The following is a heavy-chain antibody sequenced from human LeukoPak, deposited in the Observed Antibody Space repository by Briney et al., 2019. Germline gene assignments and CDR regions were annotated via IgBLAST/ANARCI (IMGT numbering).Heavy chain of an antibody. D-gene: IGHD5-24*01. CDR1: GFTFSSYE. J-gene: IGHJ4*02. V-gene: IGHV3-48*03. CDR3: ATRGGGYNRNPY. Sequence: GGSLRLSCAASGFTFSSYEMNWVRQAPGKGLEWVSYISSSGSTIYYADSVKGRFTISRDNAKNSLYLQMNSLRAEDTAVYYCATRGGGYNRNPYWGQGTLVTVSS. CDR2: ISSSGSTI.